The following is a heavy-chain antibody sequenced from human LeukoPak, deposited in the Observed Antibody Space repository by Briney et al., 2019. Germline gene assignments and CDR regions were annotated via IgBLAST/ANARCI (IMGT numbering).Heavy chain of an antibody. D-gene: IGHD6-6*01. J-gene: IGHJ6*03. CDR3: ARDDGGSSSSRYYYYMDV. V-gene: IGHV4-38-2*02. Sequence: SETLSLTCTVSGYSISSGYYWGWIRQPPGNGLEWIGSIYHSGSTYYNPSLKSRVTISVDTSKNQFSLKLSSVTAADTAVYYCARDDGGSSSSRYYYYMDVWGKGTTVTVSS. CDR2: IYHSGST. CDR1: GYSISSGYY.